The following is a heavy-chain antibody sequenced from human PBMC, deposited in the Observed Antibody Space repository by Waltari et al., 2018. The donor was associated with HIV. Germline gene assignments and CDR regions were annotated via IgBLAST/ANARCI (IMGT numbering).Heavy chain of an antibody. CDR2: IRHNDLKK. J-gene: IGHJ4*02. CDR3: GKDSHYFYYSTGYYFDV. V-gene: IGHV3-30*02. Sequence: QVRLVESGGGVVPPGGSLRLSCAASGYTVSGYGIHWVRQAPGRGLAWVSIIRHNDLKKNYRDSVKVRFTISRDNSKNTVDVQMNKLKPEDTAVYYCGKDSHYFYYSTGYYFDVWGQGTLVTVSS. CDR1: GYTVSGYG. D-gene: IGHD3-3*01.